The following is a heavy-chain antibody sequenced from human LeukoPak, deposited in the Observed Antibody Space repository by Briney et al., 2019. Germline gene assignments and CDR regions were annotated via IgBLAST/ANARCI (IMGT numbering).Heavy chain of an antibody. CDR2: ISAYNGNT. D-gene: IGHD3-22*01. Sequence: EASVKVSCKASGYTFTSYGISWVRQAPGQGLEWMGWISAYNGNTNYAQKLQGRVTMNTDTSTSTAYMELRSLRSDDTAVYYCARVYDSSGYFHPDYWGQGTLVTVSS. CDR3: ARVYDSSGYFHPDY. CDR1: GYTFTSYG. V-gene: IGHV1-18*01. J-gene: IGHJ4*02.